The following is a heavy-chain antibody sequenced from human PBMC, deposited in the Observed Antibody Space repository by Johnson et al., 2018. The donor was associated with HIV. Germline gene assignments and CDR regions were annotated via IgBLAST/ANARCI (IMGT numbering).Heavy chain of an antibody. CDR1: GFTFANYG. Sequence: QMQLVESGGGVVQPGESLRLSCAASGFTFANYGMHWVRPAPGKGLEWVAFTAHDESITHYAASVKGRFTMSRDNSKSTLNLQMNSLRAEDTAIYYCAKDDNLGVWYSDAFDVWGQGTVVTVSS. CDR2: TAHDESIT. CDR3: AKDDNLGVWYSDAFDV. D-gene: IGHD6-19*01. V-gene: IGHV3-30*02. J-gene: IGHJ3*01.